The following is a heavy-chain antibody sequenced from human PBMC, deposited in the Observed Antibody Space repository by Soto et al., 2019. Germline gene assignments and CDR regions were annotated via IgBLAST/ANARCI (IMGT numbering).Heavy chain of an antibody. D-gene: IGHD6-19*01. V-gene: IGHV1-46*03. CDR1: GYSFTGYY. Sequence: QEQLEQSGAEVKKPGASVKVSCKASGYSFTGYYMHWVRQAPGQGLEWMGIINPSGGGATYAQKFQGRVTMTRDTSTDTVHMELSSLRSEDTAVYYCTRDGGSHSRGWGQWGQGTLVIVSS. CDR3: TRDGGSHSRGWGQ. CDR2: INPSGGGA. J-gene: IGHJ4*02.